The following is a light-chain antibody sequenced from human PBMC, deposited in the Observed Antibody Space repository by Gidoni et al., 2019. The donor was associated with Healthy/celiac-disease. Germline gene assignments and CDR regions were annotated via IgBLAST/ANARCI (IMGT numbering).Light chain of an antibody. J-gene: IGKJ3*01. Sequence: DIHLTQSPSSLSASVGDRVTITCRASQSISSYLNWYQQKPGKAPKLLIYAASSLQSGFPSRFSGSGSGTDFTLTISSLQPEDFATYYCQQSYSTLFTFGPGTKVDIK. V-gene: IGKV1-39*01. CDR3: QQSYSTLFT. CDR2: AAS. CDR1: QSISSY.